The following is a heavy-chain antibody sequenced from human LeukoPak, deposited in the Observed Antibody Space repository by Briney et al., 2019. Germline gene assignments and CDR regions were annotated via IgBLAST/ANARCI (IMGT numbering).Heavy chain of an antibody. D-gene: IGHD5-18*01. CDR1: GASFSGYY. V-gene: IGHV4-34*01. Sequence: SETLSLTCAVYGASFSGYYWSWLRQPPGKGLEWIGEINHSGSTNYNPSLKSRVTISVDTSKNQFSLKLSSVTAADTAVYYCAREGIQLWVLDYWGQGTLVTVSS. CDR3: AREGIQLWVLDY. CDR2: INHSGST. J-gene: IGHJ4*02.